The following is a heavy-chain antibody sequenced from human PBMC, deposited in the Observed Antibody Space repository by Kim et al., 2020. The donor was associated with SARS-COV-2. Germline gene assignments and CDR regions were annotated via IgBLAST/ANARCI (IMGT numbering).Heavy chain of an antibody. CDR1: GFTFDDYA. D-gene: IGHD3-3*01. Sequence: GGFLRLSCAASGFTFDDYAMHWVRQAPGKGLEWVSLISGDGGSTYYADSVKGRFTISRDNSKNSLYLQMNSLRTEDTALYYCAKGGYNFWSGYPFVYWGQGTLVTVSS. V-gene: IGHV3-43*02. J-gene: IGHJ4*02. CDR2: ISGDGGST. CDR3: AKGGYNFWSGYPFVY.